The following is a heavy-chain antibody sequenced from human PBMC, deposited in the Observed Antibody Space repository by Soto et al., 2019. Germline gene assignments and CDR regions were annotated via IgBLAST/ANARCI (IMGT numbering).Heavy chain of an antibody. V-gene: IGHV4-30-4*08. CDR3: AGALGSSWYYSYYSVMDG. CDR2: IYHSGST. CDR1: GGSIGSRGYY. Sequence: PSETLSLTCTVSGGSIGSRGYYWGWIRQPPGKGLEWIGEIYHSGSTNYNPSLKSRVTISVDTSKNQFSLKLSSVTAADTALYYCAGALGSSWYYSYYSVMDGWGQGTRVTV. J-gene: IGHJ6*02. D-gene: IGHD6-13*01.